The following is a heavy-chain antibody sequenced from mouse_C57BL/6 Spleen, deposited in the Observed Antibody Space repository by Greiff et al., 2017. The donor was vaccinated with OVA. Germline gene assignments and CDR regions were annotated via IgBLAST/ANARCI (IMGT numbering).Heavy chain of an antibody. J-gene: IGHJ2*01. Sequence: VQLQQPGAELVMPGASVKLSCKASGYTFTSYWMHWVKQRPGQGLEWIGEIDPSDSYTNYNQKFKGKSTLTVDKSSSTAYMQLSSLTSEDSAVYYCARWGNYGNYGDYWGRGTTLTVSS. V-gene: IGHV1-69*01. CDR2: IDPSDSYT. D-gene: IGHD2-1*01. CDR3: ARWGNYGNYGDY. CDR1: GYTFTSYW.